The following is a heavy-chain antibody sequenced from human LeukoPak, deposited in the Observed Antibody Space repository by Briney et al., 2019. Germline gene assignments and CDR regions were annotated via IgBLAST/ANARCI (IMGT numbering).Heavy chain of an antibody. CDR3: AKVDYYGSGSHLY. Sequence: SETLSLTCTVSAYSISSGYCWGWIRQPPGKGLEWIGSIYHSGSKYYNPSLKSRLTISVDTSKNQFSLNLSSVTAADTAVYYCAKVDYYGSGSHLYWGQGTLVTVSS. CDR2: IYHSGSK. V-gene: IGHV4-38-2*02. D-gene: IGHD3-10*01. J-gene: IGHJ4*02. CDR1: AYSISSGYC.